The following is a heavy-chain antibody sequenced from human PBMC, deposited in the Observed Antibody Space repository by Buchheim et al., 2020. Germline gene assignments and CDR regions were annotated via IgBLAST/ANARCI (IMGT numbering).Heavy chain of an antibody. V-gene: IGHV3-23*01. CDR1: GFTFSSYA. J-gene: IGHJ6*02. CDR3: AKSQSSGSYYGYYGMDV. CDR2: ISGSGGST. Sequence: EVQLLESGGGLVQPGGSLRLSCAASGFTFSSYAVSWVRQAPGKGLEWVSAISGSGGSTYYADSVKGRFTISRDNSKNTLYLQMNSLRAEDTAVYYCAKSQSSGSYYGYYGMDVWGQGTT. D-gene: IGHD3-10*01.